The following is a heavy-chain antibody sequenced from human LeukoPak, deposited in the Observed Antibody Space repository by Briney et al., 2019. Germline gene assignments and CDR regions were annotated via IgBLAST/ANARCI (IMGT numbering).Heavy chain of an antibody. CDR3: ATKEEGYDFWSGYAFDI. Sequence: SETLSLTCTVSGGSISSSSYYWGWIRQPPGKGLEWIGSIYYSGSTYYNPSLKSRVTISVDTSKNQFSLKLSSVTAADTAVYYCATKEEGYDFWSGYAFDIWGQGTMVTVSS. J-gene: IGHJ3*02. CDR2: IYYSGST. D-gene: IGHD3-3*01. V-gene: IGHV4-39*01. CDR1: GGSISSSSYY.